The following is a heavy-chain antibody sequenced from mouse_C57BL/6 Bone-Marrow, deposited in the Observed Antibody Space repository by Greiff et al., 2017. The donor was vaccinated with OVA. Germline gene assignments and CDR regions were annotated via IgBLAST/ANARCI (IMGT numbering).Heavy chain of an antibody. V-gene: IGHV3-6*01. CDR3: ARSIYYDYDEGFAY. Sequence: VQLKQSGPGLVKPSQSLSLTCSVTGYSITSGYYWNWIRQFPGNKLEWMGYISYDGSNNSNPSLKNRISITRDTSKNQFFLKLNSVTTEDTATYYCARSIYYDYDEGFAYWGQGTLVTVSA. D-gene: IGHD2-4*01. CDR2: ISYDGSN. J-gene: IGHJ3*01. CDR1: GYSITSGYY.